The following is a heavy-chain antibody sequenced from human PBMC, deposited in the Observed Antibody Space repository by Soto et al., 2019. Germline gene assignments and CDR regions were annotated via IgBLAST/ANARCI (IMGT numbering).Heavy chain of an antibody. Sequence: QVQLVESGGGVVQPGRSLSLSCAASGFTFSSFAMHWVRQAPGKGLEWVTFMSYDGSNTFYADSVKGRFTISRDNSKNPLYLQMSSLRAEDTAVYYCVKSHSTALVPYYFDYWGQGTLVTVSS. D-gene: IGHD5-18*01. CDR2: MSYDGSNT. CDR3: VKSHSTALVPYYFDY. CDR1: GFTFSSFA. J-gene: IGHJ4*02. V-gene: IGHV3-30*18.